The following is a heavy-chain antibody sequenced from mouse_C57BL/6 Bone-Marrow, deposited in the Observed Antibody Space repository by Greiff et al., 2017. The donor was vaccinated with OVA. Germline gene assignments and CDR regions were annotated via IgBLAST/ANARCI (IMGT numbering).Heavy chain of an antibody. Sequence: EVKLMESGAELVRPGASVKLSCTASGFNIKDDYMHWVKQRPEQGLEWIGWIDPENGDTEYASKFQGKATITADTSSNTAYLQLSSLTSEDTAVYYCINRGNYVEAMDYWGQGTSVTVSS. CDR3: INRGNYVEAMDY. V-gene: IGHV14-4*01. CDR1: GFNIKDDY. D-gene: IGHD2-1*01. J-gene: IGHJ4*01. CDR2: IDPENGDT.